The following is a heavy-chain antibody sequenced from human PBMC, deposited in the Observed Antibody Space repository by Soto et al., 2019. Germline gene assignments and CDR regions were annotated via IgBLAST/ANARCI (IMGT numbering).Heavy chain of an antibody. J-gene: IGHJ6*02. CDR3: ARARAKTLYYYDSSRYGMDV. D-gene: IGHD3-22*01. Sequence: ASVKVSCKASGGTFSSYAISWVRQAPGQGLEWMGGIIPIFGTANYAQKFQGRVTITADESTSTAYMELSSLRSEDTAVYYCARARAKTLYYYDSSRYGMDVWGQGTTVTVSS. CDR1: GGTFSSYA. V-gene: IGHV1-69*13. CDR2: IIPIFGTA.